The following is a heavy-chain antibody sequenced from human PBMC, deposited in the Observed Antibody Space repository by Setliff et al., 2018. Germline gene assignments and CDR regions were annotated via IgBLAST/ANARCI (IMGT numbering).Heavy chain of an antibody. J-gene: IGHJ4*02. CDR1: GYSFTVFG. D-gene: IGHD3-22*01. V-gene: IGHV1-18*01. CDR3: VRGQGPRTVVAIPFDH. CDR2: ISPYYGST. Sequence: GASVKVSCKTSGYSFTVFGISWVRQAPGQGLEWMGWISPYYGSTNYAQKFQGRVTMTTDTSTSTAYMALTSLTSDDTALYYCVRGQGPRTVVAIPFDHWGQGTLVTVSS.